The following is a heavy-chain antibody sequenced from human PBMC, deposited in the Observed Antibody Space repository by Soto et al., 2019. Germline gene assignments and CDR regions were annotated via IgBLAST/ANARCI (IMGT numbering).Heavy chain of an antibody. J-gene: IGHJ4*02. CDR1: GGSINNHY. CDR3: VRANYFDF. CDR2: IYYRGSA. V-gene: IGHV4-59*11. Sequence: QVQLQESGPGLVRPSETLSLTCTVSGGSINNHYWSWFRQPPGKGLEWIGSIYYRGSANSNPSLKSRLTLTVDRSKNQFSLKLNSVTAADTAIYYCVRANYFDFWGRGTLVIVSS.